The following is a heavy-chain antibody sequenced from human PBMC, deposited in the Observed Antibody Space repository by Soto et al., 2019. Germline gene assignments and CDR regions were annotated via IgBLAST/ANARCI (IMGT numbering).Heavy chain of an antibody. D-gene: IGHD3-16*01. CDR3: AMVDVYVTPSPQDV. J-gene: IGHJ6*02. CDR2: INTYNGNT. CDR1: GYTFTRYG. V-gene: IGHV1-18*01. Sequence: VQLVQSGAEVKNPGASVKVSCKASGYTFTRYGIGWARQAPGQGLEWMGWINTYNGNTNYAQNVQGRVTLTTDTSTSTAYMELRSLRSNDTAIYYCAMVDVYVTPSPQDVWGQGTTVIVS.